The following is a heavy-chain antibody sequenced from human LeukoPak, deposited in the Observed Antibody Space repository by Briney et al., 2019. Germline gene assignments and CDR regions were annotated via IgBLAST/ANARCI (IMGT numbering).Heavy chain of an antibody. D-gene: IGHD3-22*01. Sequence: EASVKASCKASGYTFTGYYMHWVRQAPGQGLEWMGWINPNSGGTNYAQKFQGRVTMTRDTSISTAYMELSRLRSDDTAVYYCARGLGPRTAYYYDSSGYFGTAFDPWGQGTLVTVSS. CDR3: ARGLGPRTAYYYDSSGYFGTAFDP. CDR1: GYTFTGYY. V-gene: IGHV1-2*02. CDR2: INPNSGGT. J-gene: IGHJ5*02.